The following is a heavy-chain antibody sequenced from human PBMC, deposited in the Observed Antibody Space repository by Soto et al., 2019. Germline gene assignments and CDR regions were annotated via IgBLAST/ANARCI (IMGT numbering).Heavy chain of an antibody. V-gene: IGHV3-21*01. CDR2: IRGFSPYT. CDR1: GFTFRTYT. CDR3: ARDRGYDAHDYYGMDV. Sequence: PGGSLRLSCISSGFTFRTYTMNWVRQAPGKGLEWVSGIRGFSPYTFYAESVRGRFTISRDNAKNSLFLQMDSLRAEDTAVYYCARDRGYDAHDYYGMDVWGQGTTVTVSS. J-gene: IGHJ6*02. D-gene: IGHD3-10*01.